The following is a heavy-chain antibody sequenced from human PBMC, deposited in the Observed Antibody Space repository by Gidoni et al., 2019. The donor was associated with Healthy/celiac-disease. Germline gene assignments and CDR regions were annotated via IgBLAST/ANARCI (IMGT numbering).Heavy chain of an antibody. J-gene: IGHJ6*02. Sequence: QVQLVESGGGVVQPGRSLRLSCAASGFTFSRYAMHWVRQAPGKGLEWVAVISYDGSNKYYADSVKGRFTISRDNSKNTLYLQMNSLRAEDTAVYYCARNSPPTMVRGVIIKDYYYGMDVWGQGTTVTVSS. V-gene: IGHV3-30*04. D-gene: IGHD3-10*01. CDR1: GFTFSRYA. CDR2: ISYDGSNK. CDR3: ARNSPPTMVRGVIIKDYYYGMDV.